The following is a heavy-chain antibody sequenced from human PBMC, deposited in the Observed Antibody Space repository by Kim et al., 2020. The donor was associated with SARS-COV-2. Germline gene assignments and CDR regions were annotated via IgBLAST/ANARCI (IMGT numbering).Heavy chain of an antibody. D-gene: IGHD2-2*02. Sequence: GGSLRLSCAVSGFTFSSNDMAWVRHVPGKGLEWVSSIVSSGASTFYADSVKGRFSISRDNSKNTLYLQMNSLRADDTALYYCAKRFDIPSTINYFDSWGQGALVTVSS. CDR2: IVSSGAST. CDR3: AKRFDIPSTINYFDS. CDR1: GFTFSSND. V-gene: IGHV3-23*01. J-gene: IGHJ4*02.